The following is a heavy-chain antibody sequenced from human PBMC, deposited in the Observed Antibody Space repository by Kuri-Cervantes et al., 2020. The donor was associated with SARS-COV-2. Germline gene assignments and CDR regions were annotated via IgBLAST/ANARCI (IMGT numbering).Heavy chain of an antibody. CDR2: ISYDGSNK. CDR1: GFTFSSYG. D-gene: IGHD7-27*01. Sequence: GGSLRLSCAASGFTFSSYGIHWVRQAPGKGLEWVAVISYDGSNKYYADSAKGRFTISRDNSKNTLYLQMNSLRAEDTAVYYCARSTWGSGHYYGMDVWGQGTTITVSS. J-gene: IGHJ6*02. V-gene: IGHV3-30*03. CDR3: ARSTWGSGHYYGMDV.